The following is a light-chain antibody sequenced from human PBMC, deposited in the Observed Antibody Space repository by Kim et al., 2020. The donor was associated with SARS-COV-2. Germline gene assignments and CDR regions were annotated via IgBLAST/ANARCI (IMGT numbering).Light chain of an antibody. CDR3: QVWDSSSDHGV. Sequence: SYELTQPPSVSVAPGKTARITCGGNNIGSKSVHWYQQKPGQAPVLVIYYDSDRPSGIPERFSGSNSGNTATLTISMVEAGDEADYYCQVWDSSSDHGVFGGGTQLTVL. CDR1: NIGSKS. J-gene: IGLJ3*02. CDR2: YDS. V-gene: IGLV3-21*04.